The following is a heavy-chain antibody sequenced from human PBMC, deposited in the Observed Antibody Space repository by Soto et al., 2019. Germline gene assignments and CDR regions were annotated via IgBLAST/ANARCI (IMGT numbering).Heavy chain of an antibody. CDR2: IYYSGST. J-gene: IGHJ5*02. D-gene: IGHD3-10*01. V-gene: IGHV4-31*03. Sequence: TLSLTCTVSGGSISSGGYYWSWIRQHPGKGLEWIGYIYYSGSTYYNPSLKSRVTISVDTSKNQFSLKLSSVTAADTAVYYCARDVNTMVRGVIQNWFDPWGQGTLVTVSS. CDR1: GGSISSGGYY. CDR3: ARDVNTMVRGVIQNWFDP.